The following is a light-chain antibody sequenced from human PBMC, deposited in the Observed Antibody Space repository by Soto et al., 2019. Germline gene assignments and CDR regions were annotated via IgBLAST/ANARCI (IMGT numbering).Light chain of an antibody. CDR3: SSYAGNMNVI. V-gene: IGLV2-8*01. J-gene: IGLJ2*01. CDR1: SSDVGGHNH. Sequence: QSALTQPPSASGSPGQSVTISCTGSSSDVGGHNHVSWYQQHPGKAPKLMIYEVSKRHSGVPDRFSGSKSVNPASLTVSGLQAEDEADYYCSSYAGNMNVIFGGGTKLTVL. CDR2: EVS.